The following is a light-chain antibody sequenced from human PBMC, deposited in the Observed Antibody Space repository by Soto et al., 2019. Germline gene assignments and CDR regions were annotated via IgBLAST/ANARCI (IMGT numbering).Light chain of an antibody. V-gene: IGKV3-15*01. Sequence: ELVLTQSPVTLSLSPREGATLSCRASQSVSSFLAWYQQKPGQAPRLLIFGASPRATGVPARFSGGGSGTLFTLTISSLQSEDFGVYYCQQYNTWPWTFGQGTKVDIK. CDR3: QQYNTWPWT. J-gene: IGKJ1*01. CDR2: GAS. CDR1: QSVSSF.